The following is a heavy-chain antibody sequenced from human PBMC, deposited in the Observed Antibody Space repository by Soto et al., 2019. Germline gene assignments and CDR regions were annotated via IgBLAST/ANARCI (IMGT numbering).Heavy chain of an antibody. Sequence: QVQLVQSGAEVKKPGSSVKVSCKASGGNFSSYSINWVRQAPGQGLEWMGENIPIFGTANYAHKFQGRVTITADESTSTAYMELSSLRSEDTAVYYCARDGGRHSGGIDYWGQGNLVTVSS. V-gene: IGHV1-69*01. D-gene: IGHD1-26*01. CDR3: ARDGGRHSGGIDY. CDR2: NIPIFGTA. J-gene: IGHJ4*02. CDR1: GGNFSSYS.